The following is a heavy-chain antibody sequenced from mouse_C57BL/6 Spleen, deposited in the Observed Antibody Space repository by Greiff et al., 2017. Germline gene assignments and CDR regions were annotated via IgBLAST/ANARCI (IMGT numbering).Heavy chain of an antibody. J-gene: IGHJ2*01. Sequence: VQLQQSGAELVKPGASVKISCKASGYAFSSYWMNWVKQRPGKGLEWIGQIYPGDGDTNYNGKFKGKATLTADKSSSTAYMQLSSMTSEDSAVYFCARGDRSGTAYFDYWGQGTTRTVSS. CDR2: IYPGDGDT. CDR1: GYAFSSYW. D-gene: IGHD3-2*02. CDR3: ARGDRSGTAYFDY. V-gene: IGHV1-80*01.